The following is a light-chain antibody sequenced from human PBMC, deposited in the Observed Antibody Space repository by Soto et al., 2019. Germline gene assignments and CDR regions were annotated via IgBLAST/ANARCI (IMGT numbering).Light chain of an antibody. V-gene: IGLV1-44*01. Sequence: QSVLTQPPSASGTPGQRVTISCSGSSSNIGSNTVNWYQQLPGTAPKLLIYSNNQRPSGVPDRFSCSTSGTSASLAISGLQSDDEAHYYCAAWDDSLNGYVFGTGTKVTVL. CDR3: AAWDDSLNGYV. CDR1: SSNIGSNT. CDR2: SNN. J-gene: IGLJ1*01.